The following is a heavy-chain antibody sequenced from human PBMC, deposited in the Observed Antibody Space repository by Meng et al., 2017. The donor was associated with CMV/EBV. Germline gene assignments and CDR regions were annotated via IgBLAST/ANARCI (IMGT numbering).Heavy chain of an antibody. CDR1: GLTFSDYY. Sequence: CAASGLTFSDYYMSWIRQAPGKGLEWVSYISSSGSTIYYADSVKGRFTISRDNAKNSLYLQMNSLRAEDTAVYYCARVDSGSYSFDLWGRGTLVTVSS. D-gene: IGHD1-26*01. J-gene: IGHJ2*01. CDR3: ARVDSGSYSFDL. CDR2: ISSSGSTI. V-gene: IGHV3-11*01.